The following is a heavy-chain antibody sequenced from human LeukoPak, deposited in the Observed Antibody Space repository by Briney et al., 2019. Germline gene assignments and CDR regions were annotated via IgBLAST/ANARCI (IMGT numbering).Heavy chain of an antibody. J-gene: IGHJ5*02. V-gene: IGHV3-23*01. CDR3: AKSHYNLGNLSPFDP. D-gene: IGHD3-16*01. CDR2: ISGSGGTT. Sequence: PGGSMRLSCAASGFTFSSYAMSWVRQAPGKGLEWVSSISGSGGTTHYADSVKGRFTISRDNPKNTLYLQMNSLRAGDTALYYCAKSHYNLGNLSPFDPWGQGTLVTSST. CDR1: GFTFSSYA.